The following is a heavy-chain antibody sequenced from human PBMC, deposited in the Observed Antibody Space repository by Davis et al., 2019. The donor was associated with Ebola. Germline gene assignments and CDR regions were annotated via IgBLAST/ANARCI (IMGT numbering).Heavy chain of an antibody. CDR1: GFTFSSYD. CDR3: AKDNWANVYYYYMDV. D-gene: IGHD2-8*01. V-gene: IGHV3-23*01. Sequence: PGGSLRLSCTASGFTFSSYDMTWVRQAPGKGLEWVSTIRSSAATSYADSVKGRFTISRDNSKNTVYLQINYLRAEDTAVYYCAKDNWANVYYYYMDVWGKGTTVTVSS. CDR2: IRSSAAT. J-gene: IGHJ6*03.